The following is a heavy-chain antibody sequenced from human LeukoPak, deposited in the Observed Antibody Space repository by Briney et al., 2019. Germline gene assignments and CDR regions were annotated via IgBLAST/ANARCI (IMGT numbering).Heavy chain of an antibody. D-gene: IGHD4-17*01. Sequence: GGSLRLSCAASGFTFSSYSMNWVRQAPGKGLEWVSYISSSSSTIYYADSVKGRFTISRDNAKNSLYLQMNSLGAEDTAVYYCARGFLRYDYWGQGTLVTVSS. CDR3: ARGFLRYDY. CDR1: GFTFSSYS. CDR2: ISSSSSTI. J-gene: IGHJ4*02. V-gene: IGHV3-48*01.